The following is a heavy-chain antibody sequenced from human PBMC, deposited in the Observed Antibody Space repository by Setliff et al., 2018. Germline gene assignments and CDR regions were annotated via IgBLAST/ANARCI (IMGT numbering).Heavy chain of an antibody. Sequence: GASVKVSCKTSGYAFTDNYIHWVRQAPGQGLEWMGWINPKTGGTNLAQKFQGWVSMTRDTSITTAYMELSRLTFDDMAVYFCARSDHLVVDGFDVWGQGTMVTVS. CDR1: GYAFTDNY. CDR3: ARSDHLVVDGFDV. CDR2: INPKTGGT. J-gene: IGHJ3*01. V-gene: IGHV1-2*04. D-gene: IGHD3-16*01.